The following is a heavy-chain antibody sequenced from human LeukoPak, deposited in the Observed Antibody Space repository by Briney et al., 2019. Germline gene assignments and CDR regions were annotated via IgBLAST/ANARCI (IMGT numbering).Heavy chain of an antibody. CDR2: IWYDGSNK. Sequence: GGSLRLSCAASGFTFSSYGMHWVRQAPGKGLEWVAVIWYDGSNKYYADSVKGRFTISRDNSKNTLYLQMNSLRAEDTAVYYCAKKVYYYDSSGYYEDLFDYWGQGTLVTVSS. J-gene: IGHJ4*02. CDR3: AKKVYYYDSSGYYEDLFDY. D-gene: IGHD3-22*01. V-gene: IGHV3-33*06. CDR1: GFTFSSYG.